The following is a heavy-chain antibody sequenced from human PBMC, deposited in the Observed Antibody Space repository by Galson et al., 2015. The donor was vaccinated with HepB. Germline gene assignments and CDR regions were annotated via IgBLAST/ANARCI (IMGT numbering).Heavy chain of an antibody. CDR2: IIPTFGTA. V-gene: IGHV1-69*13. CDR3: ATQTPVITMVRGVSYSGFDY. CDR1: GGTFSSYA. Sequence: SVKVSCKASGGTFSSYAISWVRQAPGQGLEWMGGIIPTFGTANYAQKFQGRVTITADESTSTAYMELSSLRSEDTAVYYCATQTPVITMVRGVSYSGFDYWGQGTLVTVSS. D-gene: IGHD3-10*01. J-gene: IGHJ4*02.